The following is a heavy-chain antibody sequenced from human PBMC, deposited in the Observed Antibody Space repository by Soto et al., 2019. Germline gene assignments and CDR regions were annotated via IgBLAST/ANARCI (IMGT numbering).Heavy chain of an antibody. CDR1: GFRFSDHS. CDR2: ISSSGDTT. J-gene: IGHJ4*02. CDR3: ARLPKGSLVTA. V-gene: IGHV3-48*02. D-gene: IGHD2-21*02. Sequence: VQLVESGGGLVSPGGSLTLSCVGSGFRFSDHSMHWVRRAPGTGLQWLSYISSSGDTTHYADSVRGRFTVSRDNAKNSVFLRMDSLRDDDTAMYYCARLPKGSLVTAWGQGPLVTVSS.